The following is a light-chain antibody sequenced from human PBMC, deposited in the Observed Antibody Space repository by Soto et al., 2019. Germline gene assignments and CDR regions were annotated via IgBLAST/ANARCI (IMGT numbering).Light chain of an antibody. CDR2: TNN. J-gene: IGLJ1*01. V-gene: IGLV1-44*01. CDR3: AAWDDSLGAYV. CDR1: NSNIGTNT. Sequence: QSALTQPPSASATPGQRVTISCSGSNSNIGTNTVNWYQQLPGTAPRLLIYTNNQRPSGVPQRFSGSKTGTSASRAIGGLQSEDGADYYCAAWDDSLGAYVFGTGTKVTVL.